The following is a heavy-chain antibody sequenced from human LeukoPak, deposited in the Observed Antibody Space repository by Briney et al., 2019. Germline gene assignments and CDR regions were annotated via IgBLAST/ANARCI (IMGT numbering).Heavy chain of an antibody. CDR2: INPSGGST. V-gene: IGHV1-46*01. J-gene: IGHJ3*02. CDR3: ARPYNWNLIPMVRGVTDNAFDI. Sequence: ASVKVSCKASGYTFTNYGISWVRQAPGQGLEWMGIINPSGGSTSYAQKFQGRVTMTRDTSTSTVYMELSSLRSEDTAVYYCARPYNWNLIPMVRGVTDNAFDIWGQGTMVTVSS. D-gene: IGHD3-10*01. CDR1: GYTFTNYG.